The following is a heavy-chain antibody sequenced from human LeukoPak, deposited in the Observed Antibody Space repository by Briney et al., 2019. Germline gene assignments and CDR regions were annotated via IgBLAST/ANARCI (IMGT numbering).Heavy chain of an antibody. J-gene: IGHJ3*02. CDR1: GGSFSGYY. CDR2: IYHSGST. D-gene: IGHD3-22*01. V-gene: IGHV4-34*01. CDR3: ATPYYYDSSGYYGDAFDI. Sequence: PSETLSLTCAVYGGSFSGYYWSWIRQPPGKGLEWIGSIYHSGSTYYNPSLKSRVTISVDTSKNQFSLKLSSVTAADTAVYYCATPYYYDSSGYYGDAFDIWGQGTMVTVSS.